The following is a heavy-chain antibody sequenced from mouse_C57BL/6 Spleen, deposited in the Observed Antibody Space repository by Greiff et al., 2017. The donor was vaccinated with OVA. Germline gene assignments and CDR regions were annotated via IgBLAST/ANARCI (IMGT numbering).Heavy chain of an antibody. V-gene: IGHV1-4*01. Sequence: QVQLKESGAELARPGASVKMSCKASGYTFTSYTMHWVKQRPGQGLEWIGYINPSSGYTKYNQKFKDKATLTADKSSSTAYMQLSSLTSEDSAVYYCARGHYGSSYGAMDYWGQGTSVTVSS. J-gene: IGHJ4*01. CDR3: ARGHYGSSYGAMDY. CDR1: GYTFTSYT. CDR2: INPSSGYT. D-gene: IGHD1-1*01.